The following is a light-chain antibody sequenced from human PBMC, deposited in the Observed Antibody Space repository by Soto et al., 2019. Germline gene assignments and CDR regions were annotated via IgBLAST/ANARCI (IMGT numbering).Light chain of an antibody. CDR1: QSVSFNY. CDR3: QQYGSSTDT. V-gene: IGKV3D-20*01. J-gene: IGKJ2*01. Sequence: DIVLTQSPGTLSLSPGERATLSCGASQSVSFNYLAWYQQKGGLAPRLLIYDASRRATGTTYRVSGSGSGTDFTLTGSRLEPEDFAVYVWQQYGSSTDTFGQGTKLEIK. CDR2: DAS.